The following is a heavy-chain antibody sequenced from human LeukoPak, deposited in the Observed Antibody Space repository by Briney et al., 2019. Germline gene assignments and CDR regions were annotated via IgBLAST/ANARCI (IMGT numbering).Heavy chain of an antibody. CDR1: GGSISTYY. CDR2: IYYGGST. V-gene: IGHV4-59*01. J-gene: IGHJ4*02. CDR3: ARGRYSSSSDY. Sequence: SETLSLTCTVSGGSISTYYWSWIRQPPGKGLEWIGYIYYGGSTDYNPSLKSQVTISVEPSKNQFSLKLSSVTAADTAVYYCARGRYSSSSDYWGQGTLVTVSS. D-gene: IGHD6-13*01.